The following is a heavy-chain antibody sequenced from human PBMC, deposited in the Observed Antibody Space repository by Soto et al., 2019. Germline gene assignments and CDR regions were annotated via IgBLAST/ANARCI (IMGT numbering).Heavy chain of an antibody. CDR2: IHIDSNT. V-gene: IGHV3-53*02. J-gene: IGHJ5*01. Sequence: EVQLVETGGGLIQPGGSLRLSCAASGFNVSSNSMNWVRQAPGKGLEWLSLIHIDSNTKYADSVKGRFTIARGSSDNKFYLKMNSLRAEDTAVYYCARHVWLESWGQGTLVTVSS. CDR3: ARHVWLES. CDR1: GFNVSSNS.